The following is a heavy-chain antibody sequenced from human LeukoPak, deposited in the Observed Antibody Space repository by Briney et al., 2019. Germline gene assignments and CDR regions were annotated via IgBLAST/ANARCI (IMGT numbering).Heavy chain of an antibody. V-gene: IGHV4-34*01. D-gene: IGHD2-2*01. CDR3: ARGPTDCSSTSCPPYYYMDV. J-gene: IGHJ6*03. CDR2: INHSGST. Sequence: PSETLSLTCAVYGGSFSGYYWSWIRRPPGKGLEWIGEINHSGSTNYNPSLKSRVTISVDTSKNQFSLKLSSVTAADTAVYYCARGPTDCSSTSCPPYYYMDVWGKGTTVTVSS. CDR1: GGSFSGYY.